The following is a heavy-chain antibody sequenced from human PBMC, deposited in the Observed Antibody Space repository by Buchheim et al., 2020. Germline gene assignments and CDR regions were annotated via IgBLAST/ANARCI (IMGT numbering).Heavy chain of an antibody. CDR1: GGSFSGYY. CDR3: ARGYYDFWSGYYYYYYYMDV. V-gene: IGHV4-34*01. CDR2: INHSGST. D-gene: IGHD3-3*01. J-gene: IGHJ6*03. Sequence: QVQLQQWGAGLLKPSETLSLTCAVYGGSFSGYYWSWIRQPPGKGLEWIGEINHSGSTNYNPSLKSRVTISVDTSKNQFSLKLSSVTAADTAVYYCARGYYDFWSGYYYYYYYMDVWGKGTT.